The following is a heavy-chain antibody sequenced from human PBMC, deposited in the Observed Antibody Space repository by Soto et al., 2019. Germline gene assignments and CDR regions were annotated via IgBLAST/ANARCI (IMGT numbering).Heavy chain of an antibody. Sequence: SETLSLTCTVSGGSISSSSYYWGWIRQPPGKGLEWIGSIYYSGSTYYNPSLKSRVTISVDTSKNQFSLKLTSVTAADTAVYYCARDVTDFWSGHEGMDVWGQGTTVTVSS. CDR3: ARDVTDFWSGHEGMDV. V-gene: IGHV4-39*07. J-gene: IGHJ6*02. CDR2: IYYSGST. CDR1: GGSISSSSYY. D-gene: IGHD3-3*01.